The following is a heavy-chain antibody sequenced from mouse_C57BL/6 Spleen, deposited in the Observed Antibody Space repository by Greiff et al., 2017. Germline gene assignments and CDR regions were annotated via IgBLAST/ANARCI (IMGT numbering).Heavy chain of an antibody. CDR2: IDPSDSYT. Sequence: QVQLKQPGAELVMPGASVKLSCKASGYTFTSYWMHWVKQRPGQGLEWIGEIDPSDSYTNYNQKFKGKSTLTVDKSSSTAYMQLSSLTSEDSAVYYCARGELRNFDDWGQGTTLTVSS. CDR3: ARGELRNFDD. CDR1: GYTFTSYW. D-gene: IGHD1-1*01. V-gene: IGHV1-69*01. J-gene: IGHJ2*01.